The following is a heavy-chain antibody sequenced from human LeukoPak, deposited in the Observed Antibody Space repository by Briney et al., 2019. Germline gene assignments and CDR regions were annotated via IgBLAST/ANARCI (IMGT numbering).Heavy chain of an antibody. Sequence: ASVTVSCKASGYTFTSYYMHWVRQAPGQGLEWVGIINPDSGNTTYAQKFQGRVTMTRDTSTSTVYMELSSLRSEDTAVYYCARDAGLAGYCGSTSCYRYSLGAFDIWGQGTMVTVSS. CDR3: ARDAGLAGYCGSTSCYRYSLGAFDI. CDR1: GYTFTSYY. V-gene: IGHV1-46*01. J-gene: IGHJ3*02. CDR2: INPDSGNT. D-gene: IGHD2-2*01.